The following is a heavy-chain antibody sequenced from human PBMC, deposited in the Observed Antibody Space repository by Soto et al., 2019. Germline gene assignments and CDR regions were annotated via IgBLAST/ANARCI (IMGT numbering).Heavy chain of an antibody. CDR2: INAANGDT. Sequence: ASVKVSCKASGYTFTSYGIHWVRQAPGQRLEWMGWINAANGDTKYSPKFQGRVTITRDTSASTAYMELSSLRSEDTAVYYCVRRHVSATGIDWFDPWGEGTLVTVPQ. CDR1: GYTFTSYG. CDR3: VRRHVSATGIDWFDP. D-gene: IGHD6-13*01. J-gene: IGHJ5*02. V-gene: IGHV1-3*01.